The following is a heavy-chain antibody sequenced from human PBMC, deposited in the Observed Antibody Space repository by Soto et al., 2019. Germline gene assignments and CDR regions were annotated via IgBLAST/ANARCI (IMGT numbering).Heavy chain of an antibody. CDR3: ARESDSSGYPYDAFDI. D-gene: IGHD3-22*01. J-gene: IGHJ3*02. CDR2: INPNSGGT. CDR1: GYTFTGYY. Sequence: ASVKVSCKASGYTFTGYYMHWVRQAPGQGLEWMGWINPNSGGTNYAQKFQGWVTMTRDTSISTAHMELSRLRSDDTAVYYCARESDSSGYPYDAFDIWGQGTMVTVSS. V-gene: IGHV1-2*04.